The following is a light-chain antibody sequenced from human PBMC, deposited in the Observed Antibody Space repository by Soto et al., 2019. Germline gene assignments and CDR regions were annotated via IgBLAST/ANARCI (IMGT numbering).Light chain of an antibody. CDR2: YNN. Sequence: QAVVTQPPSASGTAWQGVTISCSGGDSNIGSNSVYWYQHLPRTAPKLLIYYNNQRPSGVPDRFAGSRSGTSASLAIVGLRSEDEAVYYCAAWDASLSACVFGNGTKLTVL. CDR1: DSNIGSNS. V-gene: IGLV1-47*02. J-gene: IGLJ1*01. CDR3: AAWDASLSACV.